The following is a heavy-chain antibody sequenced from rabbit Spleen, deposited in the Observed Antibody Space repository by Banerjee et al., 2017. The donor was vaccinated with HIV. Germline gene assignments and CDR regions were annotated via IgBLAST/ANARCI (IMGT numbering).Heavy chain of an antibody. CDR2: IYTGSGNT. CDR3: ARDRGSGWDDAFDP. V-gene: IGHV1S45*01. J-gene: IGHJ2*01. CDR1: GFSVSSSYW. D-gene: IGHD4-1*01. Sequence: QEQLEESGGGLVKPGASLTLTCTASGFSVSSSYWLFWVRQAPGKGLEWIASIYTGSGNTYYANWARGRFTISKTSSTTVTLQMTSLTAADTATYFCARDRGSGWDDAFDPWGQGTLVT.